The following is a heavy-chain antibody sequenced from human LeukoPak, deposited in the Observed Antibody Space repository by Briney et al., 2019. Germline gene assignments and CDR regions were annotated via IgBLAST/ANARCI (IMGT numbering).Heavy chain of an antibody. V-gene: IGHV1-3*01. CDR2: INAGNGHT. CDR1: GYTFTSYA. D-gene: IGHD3-22*01. J-gene: IGHJ4*02. CDR3: ASGPRPIVVVPPDY. Sequence: ASVKVSCKASGYTFTSYAMHWVRQAPGQRLEWMGWINAGNGHTKYSQKFQGRVTITRDTSASTAYMELSSLRSEDTAVYYCASGPRPIVVVPPDYWGQGTLVTVSS.